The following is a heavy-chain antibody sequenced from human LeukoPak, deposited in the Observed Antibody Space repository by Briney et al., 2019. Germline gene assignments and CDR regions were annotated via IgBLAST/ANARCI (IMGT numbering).Heavy chain of an antibody. CDR2: IIPMLGLT. CDR3: AKDGDSSSGHCDY. V-gene: IGHV1-69*04. CDR1: GITFSSYA. Sequence: SVKVSCKTSGITFSSYAMSWVRQAPGQGLEWMGRIIPMLGLTDYAQKFQGRVTITADTSTRTVYMELTSLTSEDTAVYYCAKDGDSSSGHCDYWGQGTLVTVSS. D-gene: IGHD6-19*01. J-gene: IGHJ4*02.